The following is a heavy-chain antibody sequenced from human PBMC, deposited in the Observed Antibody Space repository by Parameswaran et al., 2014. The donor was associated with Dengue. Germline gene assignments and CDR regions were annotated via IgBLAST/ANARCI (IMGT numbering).Heavy chain of an antibody. D-gene: IGHD3-10*01. Sequence: WIRQPQEGLEWVSYISSSSSTIYYADSVKGRFTISRDNAKNSLYLQMNSLRAEDTAVYYCARDRWRWFGELISLHYYYYGMDVWGQGTTVTVSS. CDR2: ISSSSSTI. J-gene: IGHJ6*02. CDR3: ARDRWRWFGELISLHYYYYGMDV. V-gene: IGHV3-48*04.